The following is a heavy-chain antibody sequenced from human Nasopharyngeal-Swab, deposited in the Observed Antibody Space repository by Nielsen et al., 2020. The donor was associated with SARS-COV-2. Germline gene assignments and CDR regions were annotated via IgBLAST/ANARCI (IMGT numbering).Heavy chain of an antibody. J-gene: IGHJ5*02. CDR1: GYTFNSYA. CDR3: ARRYCSGSGCYGWLDP. Sequence: ASVTVSCKASGYTFNSYAIDWVRQAPGQGFEWMGWINTNTGKPAYAQGLTGRFVFSLDSSVTTAYLQISSLKSDDTAVYFCARRYCSGSGCYGWLDPWGQGTLVNVSS. V-gene: IGHV7-4-1*02. D-gene: IGHD2-15*01. CDR2: INTNTGKP.